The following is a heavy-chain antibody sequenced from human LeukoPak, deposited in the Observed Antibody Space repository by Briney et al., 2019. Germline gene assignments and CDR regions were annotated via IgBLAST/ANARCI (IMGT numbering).Heavy chain of an antibody. CDR1: GFTFDDYA. CDR3: AKDRYSSGWYYFDY. CDR2: ISWNSGSI. J-gene: IGHJ4*02. D-gene: IGHD6-19*01. Sequence: GRSLRLSCAASGFTFDDYAMHWVRQAPGKGLEWVSGISWNSGSIGYADSVKGRFTISRDNAKNSLYLQMDSLRAEDTALYYCAKDRYSSGWYYFDYWGQGTLVTVSP. V-gene: IGHV3-9*01.